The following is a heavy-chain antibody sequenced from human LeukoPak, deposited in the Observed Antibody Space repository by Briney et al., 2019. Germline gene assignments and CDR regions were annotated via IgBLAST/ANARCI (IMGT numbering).Heavy chain of an antibody. Sequence: ASVKVSCKASGYTFTSYYMHWVRQAPGQGLEWMGILNPSGGSTSYAQKFQGRVTMTRDTSTSTVYMELSSLRSEDTAVYYCAAGTTDYYDSSGYPPLNYWGQGTLVTVSS. CDR2: LNPSGGST. V-gene: IGHV1-46*01. D-gene: IGHD3-22*01. J-gene: IGHJ4*02. CDR1: GYTFTSYY. CDR3: AAGTTDYYDSSGYPPLNY.